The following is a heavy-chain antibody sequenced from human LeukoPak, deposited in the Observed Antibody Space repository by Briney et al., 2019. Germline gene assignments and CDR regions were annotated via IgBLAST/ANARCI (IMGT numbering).Heavy chain of an antibody. V-gene: IGHV5-51*01. CDR1: GYIFTSYW. J-gene: IGHJ1*01. D-gene: IGHD2-2*02. Sequence: GESLKISCQGSGYIFTSYWIGWGRQLPGKGLEWMGIIYPGDSDTRYSPSFQGQVTISADKSISTAYLQWSSLKASDTAMYYCARLGVVVVPAAILAEYFQHWGQGTLVTVSS. CDR3: ARLGVVVVPAAILAEYFQH. CDR2: IYPGDSDT.